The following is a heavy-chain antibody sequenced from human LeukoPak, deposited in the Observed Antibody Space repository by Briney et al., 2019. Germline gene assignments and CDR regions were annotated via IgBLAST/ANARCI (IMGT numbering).Heavy chain of an antibody. CDR2: IYYSGIT. J-gene: IGHJ4*02. CDR1: GGSISSGGYY. CDR3: ARVGRQLWSKDSSDY. V-gene: IGHV4-31*03. Sequence: PSETLSLTCTVSGGSISSGGYYWSWIRQHPGKGLEWIGYIYYSGITYYNPSLKSRVIISVDTSKNQFSLKLSSVTAADTAVYYCARVGRQLWSKDSSDYWGQGTLVTVSS. D-gene: IGHD5-18*01.